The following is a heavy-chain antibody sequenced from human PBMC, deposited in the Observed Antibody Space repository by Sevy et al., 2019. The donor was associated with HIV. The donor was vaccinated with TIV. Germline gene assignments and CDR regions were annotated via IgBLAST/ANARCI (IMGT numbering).Heavy chain of an antibody. D-gene: IGHD3-22*01. Sequence: GGSPRLSCAASGFTFSSYSMNWVRQAPGKGLEWVSSISSSSSYIYYADSVKGRFTISRDNAKNSLYLQMNSLRAEDTAVYYCARDHWRSSGYRSVVDYWGQGTLVTVSS. CDR1: GFTFSSYS. CDR3: ARDHWRSSGYRSVVDY. CDR2: ISSSSSYI. V-gene: IGHV3-21*01. J-gene: IGHJ4*02.